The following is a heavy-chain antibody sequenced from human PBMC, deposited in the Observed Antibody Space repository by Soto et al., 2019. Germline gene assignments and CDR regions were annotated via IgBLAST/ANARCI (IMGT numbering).Heavy chain of an antibody. D-gene: IGHD3-22*01. V-gene: IGHV4-39*01. Sequence: QLQLQESGPGLVKPSETLSLTCTVSGDSVTISDYYWGWIRQPPGKGLEWIGSIHYSGSTYYKPSHKSRVTISGDKSKKQFSLKLTSVTAADAAVYYCAAHDSGGYYAEYWGQGTLVTVSA. CDR2: IHYSGST. CDR1: GDSVTISDYY. CDR3: AAHDSGGYYAEY. J-gene: IGHJ4*02.